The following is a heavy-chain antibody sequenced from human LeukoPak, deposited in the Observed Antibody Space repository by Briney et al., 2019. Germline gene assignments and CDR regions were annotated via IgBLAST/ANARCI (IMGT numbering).Heavy chain of an antibody. V-gene: IGHV3-53*01. D-gene: IGHD4-17*01. CDR3: ARESNYGDSAFFYYYYGMDV. J-gene: IGHJ6*02. Sequence: GGSLRLSCAASGFTVSSNCMSWVRQAPGKGLEWVSVIYSGGSTYYADSVKGRFTISRDNSKNTLYLQMNSLRAEDTAVYYCARESNYGDSAFFYYYYGMDVWGQGTTVTVSS. CDR2: IYSGGST. CDR1: GFTVSSNC.